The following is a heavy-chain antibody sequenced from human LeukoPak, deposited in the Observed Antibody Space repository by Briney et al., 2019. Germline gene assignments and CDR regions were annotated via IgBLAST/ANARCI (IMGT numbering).Heavy chain of an antibody. J-gene: IGHJ6*03. CDR3: ARVSGDYVDYYYYPLDV. D-gene: IGHD4-17*01. CDR1: GSSFSSCS. V-gene: IGHV1-69*05. CDR2: ITPIFGTP. Sequence: SVKLCCKSSGSSFSSCSISWGRDPPAQGLGLMGVITPIFGTPNYAQQFQGTVTITKEESKSTAYMDMSSLTSEDTAVYHCARVSGDYVDYYYYPLDVWGKGTTVTVSS.